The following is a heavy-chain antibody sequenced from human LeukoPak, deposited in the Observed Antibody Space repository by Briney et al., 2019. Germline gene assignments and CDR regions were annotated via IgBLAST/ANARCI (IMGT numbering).Heavy chain of an antibody. J-gene: IGHJ4*02. CDR3: ARSSYGYAFFDL. CDR2: ISSSTSTI. CDR1: GFTFSSYS. Sequence: PGGSLRLSCAASGFTFSSYSMNWVRQAPGKGLEWVSYISSSTSTIYYADSVKGRFTISRDNGKDSLYLQMNSLRAEDTAVYYCARSSYGYAFFDLWGQGALVTVSS. V-gene: IGHV3-48*01. D-gene: IGHD5-18*01.